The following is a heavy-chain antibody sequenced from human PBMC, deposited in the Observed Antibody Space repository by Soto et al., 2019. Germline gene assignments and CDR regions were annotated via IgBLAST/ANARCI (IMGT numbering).Heavy chain of an antibody. V-gene: IGHV4-30-2*01. Sequence: LSLTCTVSGGSISSGGYSWSWIRQPPGKGLEWIGHIYPGGTTYYNQSLKRRVTISVDRSKNQFSLNLTSVTAADTAVYYCTRETTGRFDPWGQGTQVTVSS. J-gene: IGHJ5*02. CDR3: TRETTGRFDP. CDR1: GGSISSGGYS. CDR2: IYPGGTT.